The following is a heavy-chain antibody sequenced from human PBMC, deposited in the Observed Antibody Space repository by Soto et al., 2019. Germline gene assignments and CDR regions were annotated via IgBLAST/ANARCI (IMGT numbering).Heavy chain of an antibody. CDR3: ARDNSSSWYGQTNWFDP. CDR2: IWYDGSNK. J-gene: IGHJ5*02. Sequence: HPGWSLRLSCAAAGFTYSSYGMHWVRQAPGKGLEWVAVIWYDGSNKYYADSVKGRFTISRDNSKNTLYLQMNSLRAEDTAVYYCARDNSSSWYGQTNWFDPWGQGTLVTVSS. CDR1: GFTYSSYG. D-gene: IGHD6-13*01. V-gene: IGHV3-33*01.